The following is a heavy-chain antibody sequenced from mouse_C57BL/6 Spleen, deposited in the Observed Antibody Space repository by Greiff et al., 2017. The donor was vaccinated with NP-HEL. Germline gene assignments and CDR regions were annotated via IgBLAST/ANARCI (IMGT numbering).Heavy chain of an antibody. D-gene: IGHD2-4*01. CDR2: IDPSDSET. CDR3: ASRLYDYDDAY. V-gene: IGHV1-52*01. CDR1: GYTFTSYW. J-gene: IGHJ3*01. Sequence: QVQLQQPGAELVRPGSSVKLSCKASGYTFTSYWIHWVKQRPIQGLEWIGNIDPSDSETHYNQKFKDKATLTVDKSSSTAYMQLSSLTSEDSAVYYCASRLYDYDDAYWGQGTLVTVSA.